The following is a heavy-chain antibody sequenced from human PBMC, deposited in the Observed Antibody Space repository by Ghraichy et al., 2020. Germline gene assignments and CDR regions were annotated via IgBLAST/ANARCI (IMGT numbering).Heavy chain of an antibody. D-gene: IGHD5-18*01. Sequence: GGSLRLSCEASGFTFSSYSINWVRQAPGKGPEWISIISSSSRFTSYADSVKGRFTVSRDNAKNSLFLQMKSLRAEDTAVYYCARGEGRGYSYRYIPNYFYGLDVWGQGTTVTVSS. CDR2: ISSSSRFT. V-gene: IGHV3-48*01. CDR1: GFTFSSYS. CDR3: ARGEGRGYSYRYIPNYFYGLDV. J-gene: IGHJ6*02.